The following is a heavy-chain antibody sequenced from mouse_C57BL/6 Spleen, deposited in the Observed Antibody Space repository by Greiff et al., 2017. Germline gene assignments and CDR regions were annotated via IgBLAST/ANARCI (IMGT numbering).Heavy chain of an antibody. V-gene: IGHV5-12*01. Sequence: EVMLVESGGGLVQPGGSLKLSCAASGFTFSDYYMYWVRQTPEKRLEWVAYISNGGGSTYYPDTVKGRFTISRDNAKNTLYLQMSRLKSEDTAMYYCARQGLRRGYWYFDVWGTGTTVTVSS. CDR2: ISNGGGST. J-gene: IGHJ1*03. CDR3: ARQGLRRGYWYFDV. CDR1: GFTFSDYY. D-gene: IGHD2-4*01.